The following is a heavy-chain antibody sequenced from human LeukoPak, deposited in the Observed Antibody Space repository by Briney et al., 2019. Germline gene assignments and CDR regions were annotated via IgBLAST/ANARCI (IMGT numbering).Heavy chain of an antibody. V-gene: IGHV3-66*02. D-gene: IGHD1-26*01. Sequence: GGSLRLSCAASGFTVSYNYMSWVRQAPGKGLEWVSLIYSGGSTYYTDSVKGRFTISRDNSKNTLYLQMNSLRAEDTAVYYCARDVIVGGTNYWGQGTLVTVSS. CDR1: GFTVSYNY. J-gene: IGHJ4*02. CDR2: IYSGGST. CDR3: ARDVIVGGTNY.